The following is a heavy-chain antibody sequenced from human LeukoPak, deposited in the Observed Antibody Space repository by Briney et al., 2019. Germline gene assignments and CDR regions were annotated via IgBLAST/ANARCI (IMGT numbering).Heavy chain of an antibody. CDR3: ARVVGGYSSGWYADY. D-gene: IGHD6-19*01. V-gene: IGHV4-39*07. CDR1: GGSISSSSYY. J-gene: IGHJ4*02. CDR2: IYYSGST. Sequence: SETLSLTCTVSGGSISSSSYYRGWIRQPPGKGLEWIGSIYYSGSTYYNPSLKSRVTISVDTSKNQFSLKLSSVTAADTAVYYCARVVGGYSSGWYADYWGQGTLVTVSS.